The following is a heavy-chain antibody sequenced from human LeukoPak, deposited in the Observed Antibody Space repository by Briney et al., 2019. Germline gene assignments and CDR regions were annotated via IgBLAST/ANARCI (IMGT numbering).Heavy chain of an antibody. D-gene: IGHD1-14*01. J-gene: IGHJ4*02. CDR2: IWYDGSNK. CDR3: ARDGNPTTTSLDY. CDR1: GFTFCIYG. V-gene: IGHV3-33*01. Sequence: PGGSLRLSCAASGFTFCIYGMHCVRHAPGEGREWVADIWYDGSNKYYADSVKGRFTISRDNSKNTQYPQMNSLRAEDTAVYYCARDGNPTTTSLDYWGQGTLVTVSS.